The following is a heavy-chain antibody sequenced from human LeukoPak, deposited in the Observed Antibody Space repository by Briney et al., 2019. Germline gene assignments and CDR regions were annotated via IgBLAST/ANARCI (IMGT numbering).Heavy chain of an antibody. V-gene: IGHV4-4*07. J-gene: IGHJ4*02. D-gene: IGHD6-19*01. CDR2: IYTRGST. CDR1: GGSISSYH. CDR3: ARESPGYSSGWYYFDY. Sequence: SETLSLTCTVPGGSISSYHWSWIRQPAGKGLEWIGRIYTRGSTNYNPSLKSRVTMSVDTSKNQFSLKLTSVTAADTAVYCCARESPGYSSGWYYFDYWGQETLVTVSS.